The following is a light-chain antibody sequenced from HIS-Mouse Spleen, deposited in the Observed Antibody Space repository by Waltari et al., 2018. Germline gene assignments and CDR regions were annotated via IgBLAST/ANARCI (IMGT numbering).Light chain of an antibody. CDR3: QQYGSSPRT. J-gene: IGKJ1*01. CDR1: QSVSSSY. Sequence: EIVLTQSPGTLSLSPGERATLPCRASQSVSSSYLAGYQQKPGQAPRPLIYGASSRATGIPDRFSGSGSGTDFTLTISRLEPEDFAVYYCQQYGSSPRTFGQGTKVEIK. CDR2: GAS. V-gene: IGKV3-20*01.